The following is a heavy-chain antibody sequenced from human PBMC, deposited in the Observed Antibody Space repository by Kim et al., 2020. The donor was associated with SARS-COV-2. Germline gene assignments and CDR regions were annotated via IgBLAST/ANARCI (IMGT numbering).Heavy chain of an antibody. CDR2: IKRKTNSGTT. D-gene: IGHD2-21*02. Sequence: GGSLRRSCAASGFTFINAWMNCVRHAPGKVLECVGRIKRKTNSGTTGYAAPVKGIFTISRDDSKNTLYLQMNSLKTEYTAEYYCTSDLGDFCGVDGYSRVWGQWTTFTVSS. CDR3: TSDLGDFCGVDGYSRV. J-gene: IGHJ6*02. V-gene: IGHV3-15*01. CDR1: GFTFINAW.